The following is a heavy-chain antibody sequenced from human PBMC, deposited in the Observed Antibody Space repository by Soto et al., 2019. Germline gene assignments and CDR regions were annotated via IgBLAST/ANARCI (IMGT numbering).Heavy chain of an antibody. D-gene: IGHD2-15*01. V-gene: IGHV3-33*01. J-gene: IGHJ6*02. CDR1: GFTFSTYA. CDR3: ARELSLGIYYYYGMDV. Sequence: QVQLVESGGGVVQPGRSLRLSCAASGFTFSTYAMHWVRQAPGKGLEWVAVIWYDGSNKFYADSVKGRFTISRDNSKNTLYLQMNSLRAEDTAVYYCARELSLGIYYYYGMDVWGQGTTVTVSS. CDR2: IWYDGSNK.